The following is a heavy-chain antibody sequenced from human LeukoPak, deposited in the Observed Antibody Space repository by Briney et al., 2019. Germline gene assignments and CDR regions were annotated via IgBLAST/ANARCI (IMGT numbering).Heavy chain of an antibody. D-gene: IGHD1-26*01. CDR3: AKDLAGSGSYSFDY. CDR2: ISGSGGST. CDR1: GFTFSSYG. J-gene: IGHJ4*02. V-gene: IGHV3-23*01. Sequence: GGSLRLSCTASGFTFSSYGMSWVRQAPGKGLEWVSVISGSGGSTYYADSVKGRFTISRDNSKNTLYLQMNSLRAEDTAVYYCAKDLAGSGSYSFDYWGQGTLVTVSS.